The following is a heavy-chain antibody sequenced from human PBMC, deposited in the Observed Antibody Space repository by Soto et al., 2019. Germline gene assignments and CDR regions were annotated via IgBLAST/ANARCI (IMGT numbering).Heavy chain of an antibody. CDR1: GYTFTSYA. V-gene: IGHV1-3*05. CDR2: INAGNGNT. J-gene: IGHJ4*02. CDR3: ARSIVVVTALDY. Sequence: QVQLVQSGAEEKKPGASVKVSCKASGYTFTSYALHWVRQAPGQRLEWMGWINAGNGNTKYSQQFQGRVTSTRDTSAITAYMEMSSLRSEDTAVDYCARSIVVVTALDYWGQGTLVTVSS. D-gene: IGHD2-21*02.